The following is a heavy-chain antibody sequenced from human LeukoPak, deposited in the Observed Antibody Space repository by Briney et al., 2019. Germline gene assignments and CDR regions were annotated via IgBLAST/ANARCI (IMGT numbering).Heavy chain of an antibody. CDR3: AREGYYSGGSCYGDFGYYYYGMDV. J-gene: IGHJ6*02. CDR2: IYYSGRT. Sequence: PSETLSLTCTVSGGSISSYYWSWIRQPPGKGLEWIGYIYYSGRTNYNPSLKSRVTISVDTSKNQFSLKLSSVTAADTAVYYCAREGYYSGGSCYGDFGYYYYGMDVWGQGTTVTVSS. D-gene: IGHD2-15*01. CDR1: GGSISSYY. V-gene: IGHV4-59*01.